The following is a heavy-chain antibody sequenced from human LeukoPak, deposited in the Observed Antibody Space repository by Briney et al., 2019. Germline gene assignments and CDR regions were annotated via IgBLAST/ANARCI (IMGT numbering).Heavy chain of an antibody. CDR2: ISYDGSNK. Sequence: GGSLRLSCAASGFTFSSYGMHWVRQAPGKGLEWVAVISYDGSNKYYADSVKGRFTISRDNSKNTLYLQMSSLRAEDTAVYYCAKAEGEHFDYWGQGTLVTVSS. D-gene: IGHD3-16*01. J-gene: IGHJ4*02. CDR1: GFTFSSYG. V-gene: IGHV3-30*18. CDR3: AKAEGEHFDY.